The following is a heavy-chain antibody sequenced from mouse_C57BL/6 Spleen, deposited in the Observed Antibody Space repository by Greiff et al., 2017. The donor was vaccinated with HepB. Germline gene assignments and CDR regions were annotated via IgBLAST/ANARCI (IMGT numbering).Heavy chain of an antibody. Sequence: QVQLQQSGAELVRPGASVTLSCKASGYTFTDYEMHWVKQTPVHGLEWIGAIDPETGGTAYNQKFKGKAILTADKSSSTAYMELRSLTSEDSAVYYCTRKEWLLRRYAMDYWGQGTSVTVSS. CDR2: IDPETGGT. D-gene: IGHD2-3*01. J-gene: IGHJ4*01. CDR1: GYTFTDYE. V-gene: IGHV1-15*01. CDR3: TRKEWLLRRYAMDY.